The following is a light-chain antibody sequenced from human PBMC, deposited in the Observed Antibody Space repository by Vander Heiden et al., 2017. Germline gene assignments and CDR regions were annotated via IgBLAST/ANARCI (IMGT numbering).Light chain of an antibody. CDR2: EVN. CDR3: SSYAGNYIYV. V-gene: IGLV2-8*01. CDR1: SSDVGTYDF. J-gene: IGLJ1*01. Sequence: QSAMTQPPSASGSPGQSVTISCTGTSSDVGTYDFVSWYQRHPGKVPKLIIYEVNKRPSGVPDRFSGSKSGYTASLTVSGLQAEDEADYYCSSYAGNYIYVFGSGTKVTVL.